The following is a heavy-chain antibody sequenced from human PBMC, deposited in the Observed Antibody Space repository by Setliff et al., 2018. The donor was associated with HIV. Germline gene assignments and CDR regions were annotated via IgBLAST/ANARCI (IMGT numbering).Heavy chain of an antibody. CDR3: ARDQTGVAAAAFGGGSAWSDEGFDI. CDR2: MNPNSGNT. D-gene: IGHD6-13*01. CDR1: GYTFTSYD. V-gene: IGHV1-8*02. Sequence: ASVKVSCKASGYTFTSYDINWVRQATGQGLEWMGWMNPNSGNTGYAQKFQGRVTMTRNTSISTAYMELSSLRSEDTAVYYCARDQTGVAAAAFGGGSAWSDEGFDIWGQGTMVTVSS. J-gene: IGHJ3*02.